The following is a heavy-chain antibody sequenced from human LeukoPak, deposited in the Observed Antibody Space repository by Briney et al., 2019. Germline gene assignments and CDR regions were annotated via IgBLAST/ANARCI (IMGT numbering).Heavy chain of an antibody. Sequence: RSGGSLRLSCAASGFTFSSYAMSWVRQAPGKGLEWVSAISGSGGSTYYADSVKGRFTISRDNSKNTLYLQMNSLRAEDTAVYYCASLGATVTTGGDNWFDPWGQGTLVTVSS. CDR2: ISGSGGST. CDR1: GFTFSSYA. J-gene: IGHJ5*02. D-gene: IGHD4-17*01. CDR3: ASLGATVTTGGDNWFDP. V-gene: IGHV3-23*01.